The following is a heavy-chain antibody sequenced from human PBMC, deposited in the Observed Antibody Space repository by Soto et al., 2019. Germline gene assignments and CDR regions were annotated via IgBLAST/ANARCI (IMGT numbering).Heavy chain of an antibody. CDR2: ISAYNGNT. J-gene: IGHJ4*02. D-gene: IGHD3-22*01. CDR1: GYTFTTYA. Sequence: QVHLVQSGAEVKKPGASVKVSCRASGYTFTTYAISWVRQAPGQGLEWMGWISAYNGNTNYAQNFQGRVTMTTDTSTSTAYMELRSLRSDDMAVYYCARDPRVYYDSSGYYWVYWGQGTLVTVSS. V-gene: IGHV1-18*03. CDR3: ARDPRVYYDSSGYYWVY.